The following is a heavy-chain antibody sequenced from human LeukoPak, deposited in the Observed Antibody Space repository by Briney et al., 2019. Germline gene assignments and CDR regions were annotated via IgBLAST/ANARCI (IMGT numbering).Heavy chain of an antibody. Sequence: ASVKVSCKASGGTFSSYAISWVRQAPGQGLEWMGRINPNSGGTNYAQKFQGRVTMTRDTSISTAYMELSRLRSDDTAVYYCARDRGLWFGELQPDYGMDVWGRGTTVTVSS. D-gene: IGHD3-10*01. V-gene: IGHV1-2*06. CDR2: INPNSGGT. J-gene: IGHJ6*02. CDR1: GGTFSSYA. CDR3: ARDRGLWFGELQPDYGMDV.